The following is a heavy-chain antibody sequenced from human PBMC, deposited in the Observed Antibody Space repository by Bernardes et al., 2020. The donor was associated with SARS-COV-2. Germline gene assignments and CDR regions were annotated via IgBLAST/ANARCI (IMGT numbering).Heavy chain of an antibody. CDR3: ARPFYYDSSAYFRPGDGSDI. D-gene: IGHD3-22*01. CDR2: IYYSGSS. CDR1: GGSISSSYY. Sequence: SETLSLTRTVSGGSISSSYYWGWIRQPPGEGLEWVGSIYYSGSSTYYNPSLRSRVTISVDTSKNRFSLRLSSVTAADTAVYYCARPFYYDSSAYFRPGDGSDIWGQGTLVTVSS. J-gene: IGHJ3*02. V-gene: IGHV4-39*01.